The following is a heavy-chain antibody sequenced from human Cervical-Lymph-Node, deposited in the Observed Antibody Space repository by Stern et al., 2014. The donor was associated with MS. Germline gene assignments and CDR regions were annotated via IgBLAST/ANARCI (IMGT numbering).Heavy chain of an antibody. V-gene: IGHV3-30*04. CDR2: ISSDGSNK. Sequence: QVQLVQSGGGVVQPGRSLRLSCAASGFTFITYSMHWVRQAPGKGLEWVAVISSDGSNKWYPDSGEGRFPISRDNSKNTVYLQMNSLTTEDTAVYYCAGASDGNSWFGSVWSPFHYWGQGTLVTVSS. D-gene: IGHD6-13*01. J-gene: IGHJ4*02. CDR1: GFTFITYS. CDR3: AGASDGNSWFGSVWSPFHY.